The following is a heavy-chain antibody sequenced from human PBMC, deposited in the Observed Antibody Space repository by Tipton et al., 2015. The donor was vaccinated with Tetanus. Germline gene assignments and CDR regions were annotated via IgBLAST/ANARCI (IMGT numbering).Heavy chain of an antibody. CDR3: ARANYDFPKKGPFDS. Sequence: TLSLTCTVSGGSVRGGSYYWNWIRLPPGKGLEWLAYISYSGSTNSNYSLKSRITISRDPSKNQFSLKLASVTAADTAVYYCARANYDFPKKGPFDSWGQGIPVIVSA. V-gene: IGHV4-61*01. J-gene: IGHJ4*02. CDR1: GGSVRGGSYY. CDR2: ISYSGST. D-gene: IGHD3-3*01.